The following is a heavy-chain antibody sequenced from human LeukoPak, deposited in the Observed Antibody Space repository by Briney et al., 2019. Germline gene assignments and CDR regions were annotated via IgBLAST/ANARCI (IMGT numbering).Heavy chain of an antibody. D-gene: IGHD6-6*01. CDR3: ARADGSSSAFDY. J-gene: IGHJ4*02. Sequence: KVSCKASGYSFTSYGISWVRQMPGKGLEWMGIIYPGDSDTRYSPSFQGQVTISADKSITTAHLQWGSLKASDTAMYYCARADGSSSAFDYWGQGTQVTVSS. CDR1: GYSFTSYG. CDR2: IYPGDSDT. V-gene: IGHV5-51*01.